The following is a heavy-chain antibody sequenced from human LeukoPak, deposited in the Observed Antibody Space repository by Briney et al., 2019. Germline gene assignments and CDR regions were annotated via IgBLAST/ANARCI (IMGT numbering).Heavy chain of an antibody. D-gene: IGHD3-3*01. CDR3: ARELYYDFWSGYYYYYGMDV. V-gene: IGHV4-4*07. CDR2: IYTSGST. CDR1: GGSISSYN. Sequence: SETLFLTCTVSGGSISSYNWSWIRQPAGKGLEWIGRIYTSGSTNYNPSLKSRVTMSVDTSKNHFSLKLSSVTAADTAVYYCARELYYDFWSGYYYYYGMDVWGQGTTVTVSS. J-gene: IGHJ6*02.